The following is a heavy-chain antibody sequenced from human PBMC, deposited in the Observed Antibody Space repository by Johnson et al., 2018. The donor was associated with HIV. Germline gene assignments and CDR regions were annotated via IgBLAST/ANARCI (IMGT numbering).Heavy chain of an antibody. CDR1: GFTFSNYD. CDR2: ISYDGNNK. J-gene: IGHJ3*02. Sequence: QVQLVESGGGVVQPGRSLRLSCVASGFTFSNYDMDWVRQAPGRGLEWVLSISYDGNNKYYGDSVKGRFTISRDNSKNTLYLQMDILRTEDTGLYYCAKAYCPGCDAFDIWGQGTMVTVSS. CDR3: AKAYCPGCDAFDI. V-gene: IGHV3-30*18. D-gene: IGHD2-21*01.